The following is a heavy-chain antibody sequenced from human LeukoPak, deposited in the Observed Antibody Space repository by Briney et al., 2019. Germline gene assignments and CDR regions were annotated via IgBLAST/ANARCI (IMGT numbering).Heavy chain of an antibody. V-gene: IGHV3-30*18. J-gene: IGHJ4*02. CDR2: ISYDGSNK. D-gene: IGHD2-15*01. CDR3: AKEPRGGNTYFDY. Sequence: GRSLRLSCAASGFTFSSYGMHWVRQAPGKGLEWVAVISYDGSNKYYADSVKGRFTISRDNSKNTLYLQMNSLRAEDTAVYYCAKEPRGGNTYFDYWGQGTLVTVSS. CDR1: GFTFSSYG.